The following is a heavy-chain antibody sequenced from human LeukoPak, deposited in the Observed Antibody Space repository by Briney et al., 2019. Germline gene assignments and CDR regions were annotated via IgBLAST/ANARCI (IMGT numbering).Heavy chain of an antibody. CDR1: GFTFSDHY. CDR3: ARDYYYDSSGYLYYYYGMDV. J-gene: IGHJ6*02. Sequence: GGSLRLSCAASGFTFSDHYMSWIRQAPGKGLEWASYISSSGSTIYYADSVKGRFTISRDNAKNSLYLQMNSLRAEDTAVYYCARDYYYDSSGYLYYYYGMDVWGQGTTVTVSS. V-gene: IGHV3-11*01. D-gene: IGHD3-22*01. CDR2: ISSSGSTI.